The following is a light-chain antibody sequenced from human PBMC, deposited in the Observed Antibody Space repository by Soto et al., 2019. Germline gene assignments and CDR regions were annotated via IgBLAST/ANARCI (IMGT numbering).Light chain of an antibody. Sequence: DIQVTQSPSSLSASVGDRVTITCRASQSLSSSLNWYQQKPGKAPKLLIYAASVLESGVPSRFSGSGSGTDFTLTISSLQPEDFATYYCQQSYSHPMYTFGQGTKL. CDR3: QQSYSHPMYT. CDR1: QSLSSS. J-gene: IGKJ2*01. CDR2: AAS. V-gene: IGKV1-39*01.